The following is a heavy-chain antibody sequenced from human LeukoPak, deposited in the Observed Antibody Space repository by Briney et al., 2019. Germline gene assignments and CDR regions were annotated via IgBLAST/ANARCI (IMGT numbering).Heavy chain of an antibody. Sequence: GGSLRLSCAASGFSFSSHWMHWVRQAPGKGLVWVSRIKTDGSATTYAGSVQGRFSISRDNAKSTLYLQMNSLRAEDTAVYYCARDNSRNDLEYWGQGTLVTVSS. CDR2: IKTDGSAT. D-gene: IGHD1-1*01. CDR1: GFSFSSHW. J-gene: IGHJ4*02. V-gene: IGHV3-74*01. CDR3: ARDNSRNDLEY.